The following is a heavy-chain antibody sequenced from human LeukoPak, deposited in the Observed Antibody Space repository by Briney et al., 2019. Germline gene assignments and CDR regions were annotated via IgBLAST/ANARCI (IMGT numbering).Heavy chain of an antibody. CDR3: AKDSRASGLDAFDI. D-gene: IGHD3-3*01. V-gene: IGHV3-30*04. Sequence: GGSLRLSCAASGFTFSSYAMHWVRQAPGKGLEWVAVISYDGSNKYYADSVKGRFTITRDNSKNTLYLQMNSLRAEDTAVYYCAKDSRASGLDAFDIWGQGTMVTVSS. CDR2: ISYDGSNK. CDR1: GFTFSSYA. J-gene: IGHJ3*02.